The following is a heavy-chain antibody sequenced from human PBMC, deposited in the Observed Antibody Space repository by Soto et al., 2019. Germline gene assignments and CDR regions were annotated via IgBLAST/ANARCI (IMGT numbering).Heavy chain of an antibody. CDR2: VSPYNGNA. Sequence: ASVKVSCKTSGYTFSNYAISWVRQAPGQGLEWMGWVSPYNGNANYTEKFQGRVSMTTDTSTTTAYMELTSLTSDDTAIYYCAREISLLMAAPAYSGQATLVTVSS. V-gene: IGHV1-18*04. CDR1: GYTFSNYA. J-gene: IGHJ4*02. CDR3: AREISLLMAAPAY. D-gene: IGHD2-8*01.